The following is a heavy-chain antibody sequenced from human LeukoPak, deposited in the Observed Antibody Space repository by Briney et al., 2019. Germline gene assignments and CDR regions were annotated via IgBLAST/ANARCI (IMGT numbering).Heavy chain of an antibody. V-gene: IGHV4-39*07. CDR1: GGSISSSSYY. CDR2: IYYSGST. CDR3: ASATTVTAGAGRY. J-gene: IGHJ4*02. D-gene: IGHD4-17*01. Sequence: SETLSLTCTVSGGSISSSSYYWGWIRQPPGKGLEWIGSIYYSGSTYYNPSLKSRVTISVDTSKNQFSLKLSSVTAADTAVYYCASATTVTAGAGRYWGQGTLVTVSS.